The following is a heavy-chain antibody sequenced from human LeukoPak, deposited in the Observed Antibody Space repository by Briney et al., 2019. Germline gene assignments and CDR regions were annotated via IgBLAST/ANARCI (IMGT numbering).Heavy chain of an antibody. J-gene: IGHJ6*03. CDR1: GFSFSSYR. CDR3: AKDSAFYYIDV. D-gene: IGHD3-10*01. V-gene: IGHV3-21*01. CDR2: VSNSGDYI. Sequence: GGSLRLSCAASGFSFSSYRMNWVRQAPGKGLEWVSSVSNSGDYIHYADSVKGRFTISRDNSKNTLYLQMNSLKGDDTAVYYCAKDSAFYYIDVWGKGTTVIISS.